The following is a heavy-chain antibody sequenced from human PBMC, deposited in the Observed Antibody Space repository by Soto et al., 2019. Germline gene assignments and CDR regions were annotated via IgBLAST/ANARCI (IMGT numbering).Heavy chain of an antibody. CDR3: ARLYYYDTSGYYYVEDY. V-gene: IGHV1-18*01. CDR2: ISAYNGNT. D-gene: IGHD3-22*01. Sequence: QVQLVQSGAEVKKPGASVKVSCKASGYTFNRYAISWVRQAPGQGLEWMGWISAYNGNTNYAQKIQGRVTMTTDTSTSTAYMELRSLRSDDTAVYYCARLYYYDTSGYYYVEDYWGQGTLVTVSS. CDR1: GYTFNRYA. J-gene: IGHJ4*02.